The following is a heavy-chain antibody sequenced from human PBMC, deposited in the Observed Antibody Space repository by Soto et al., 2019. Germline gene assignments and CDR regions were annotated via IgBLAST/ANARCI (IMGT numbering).Heavy chain of an antibody. D-gene: IGHD3-10*01. J-gene: IGHJ5*02. Sequence: SETLSLTCTVSGGSISSGDYYWSWIRQPPGKGLEWIGYIYYSGSTYYNPSLKSRVTISVDTSKNQFSLKLSSVTAADTAVYYCARASRVRGVINWFDPWGQGTLVT. CDR1: GGSISSGDYY. CDR3: ARASRVRGVINWFDP. CDR2: IYYSGST. V-gene: IGHV4-30-4*01.